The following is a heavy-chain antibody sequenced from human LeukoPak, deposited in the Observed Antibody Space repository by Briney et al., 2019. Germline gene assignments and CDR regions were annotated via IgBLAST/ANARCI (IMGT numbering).Heavy chain of an antibody. J-gene: IGHJ4*02. D-gene: IGHD1-1*01. CDR3: ARTHTTFFGY. Sequence: GGSLRLSCAASGFTFSSYAMSWVRQAPGKGLEWVANIRQDGTEKYFVDSVEGRFIISRDNAKNSLYLQMNSLRAEDTAVYYCARTHTTFFGYWGQGTLVTVSS. CDR1: GFTFSSYA. CDR2: IRQDGTEK. V-gene: IGHV3-7*03.